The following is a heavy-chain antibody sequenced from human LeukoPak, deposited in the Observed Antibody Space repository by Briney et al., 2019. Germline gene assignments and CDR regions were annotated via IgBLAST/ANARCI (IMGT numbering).Heavy chain of an antibody. CDR1: GFTFSSYS. CDR2: ISSSSSTI. CDR3: ARDRERITMIVDWSNWFDY. Sequence: GGSLRLSCAASGFTFSSYSMNWVRQAPGKGLEWVSYISSSSSTIYYADSVKGRFTISRDNAKNSLYLQMNSLRAEDTAVYYCARDRERITMIVDWSNWFDYWGQGTLVTVSS. V-gene: IGHV3-48*04. D-gene: IGHD3-22*01. J-gene: IGHJ4*02.